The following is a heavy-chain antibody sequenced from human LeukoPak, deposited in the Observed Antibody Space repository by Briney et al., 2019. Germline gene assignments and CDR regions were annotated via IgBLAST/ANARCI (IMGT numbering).Heavy chain of an antibody. V-gene: IGHV4-59*01. CDR3: ARASTTFDG. D-gene: IGHD1-14*01. J-gene: IGHJ4*02. Sequence: PSETLSLTCSVSGGSITSYYWSWIRQSPGKGLEWIGHVSDGGSTNYSPSLKGRVPISVDTSKNQFSLNLRSVTAADTAVYFCARASTTFDGWGQGTLVTVSS. CDR2: VSDGGST. CDR1: GGSITSYY.